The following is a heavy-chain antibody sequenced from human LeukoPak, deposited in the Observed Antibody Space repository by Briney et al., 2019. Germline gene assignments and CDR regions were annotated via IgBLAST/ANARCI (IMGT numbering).Heavy chain of an antibody. CDR1: GGSISFYY. D-gene: IGHD3-3*01. CDR2: IYAGGNP. CDR3: ARDSRYHDFWTGYVDY. J-gene: IGHJ4*02. V-gene: IGHV4-4*07. Sequence: PSETLSLTCTVSGGSISFYYWAWIRQTAGKGLEWIGRIYAGGNPNYNPSLKSQATLSIDTSKNQFSLMLTSVTAADTAIYYCARDSRYHDFWTGYVDYWGQGILVTVSS.